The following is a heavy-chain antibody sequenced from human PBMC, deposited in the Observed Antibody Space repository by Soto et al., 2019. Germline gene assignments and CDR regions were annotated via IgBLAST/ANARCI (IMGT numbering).Heavy chain of an antibody. Sequence: QVQLQESGPGLVKPSQTLSLTCTVSGGSISSGGYYWSWIRQHPGKGLEWIGYLYYSGSTYYNPSLKSRVIISVDTSKNQFALKLSSVAAADTAVYYCARNRRYCSSTSCAHNYYYYGMDVWGQGTTVTVSS. CDR2: LYYSGST. D-gene: IGHD2-2*01. CDR1: GGSISSGGYY. V-gene: IGHV4-31*03. J-gene: IGHJ6*02. CDR3: ARNRRYCSSTSCAHNYYYYGMDV.